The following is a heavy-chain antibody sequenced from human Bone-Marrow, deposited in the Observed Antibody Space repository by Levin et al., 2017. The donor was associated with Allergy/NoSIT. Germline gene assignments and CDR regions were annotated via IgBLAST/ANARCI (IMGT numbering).Heavy chain of an antibody. V-gene: IGHV3-9*01. Sequence: GGSLRLSCAASGFTFDDYGMHWVRQAPGKGLEWVSGISWNSGSVGYADSVKGRFTISRDSAKNSLYLQMNSLRAEDTAFYYCATDPLFRVTVNTANWFDPWGQGTLVTVSS. CDR3: ATDPLFRVTVNTANWFDP. CDR2: ISWNSGSV. CDR1: GFTFDDYG. D-gene: IGHD4-11*01. J-gene: IGHJ5*02.